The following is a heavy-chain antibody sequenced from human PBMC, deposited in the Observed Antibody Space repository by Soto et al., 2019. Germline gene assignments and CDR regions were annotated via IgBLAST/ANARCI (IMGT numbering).Heavy chain of an antibody. CDR3: ARGVVVVAATTYYYYYGMDV. Sequence: AGSSLRLSCAASGFTFISYWMHWVRQAPGKGLVWVSRINSDGSSTSYADSVKGRFTISRDNAKNTLYLQMNSLRAEDTAVYYCARGVVVVAATTYYYYYGMDVWGQGTTVTVSS. D-gene: IGHD2-15*01. CDR1: GFTFISYW. CDR2: INSDGSST. V-gene: IGHV3-74*01. J-gene: IGHJ6*02.